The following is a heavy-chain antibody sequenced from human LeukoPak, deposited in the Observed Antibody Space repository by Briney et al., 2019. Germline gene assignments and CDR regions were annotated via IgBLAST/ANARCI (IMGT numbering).Heavy chain of an antibody. D-gene: IGHD5/OR15-5a*01. Sequence: GGSLRLSCAASGFSFSNYGMHWVRQAPGKGLEWVSFIRYDGSNLYYADSVKGRFTISRDNSKSTLYLQMNSLRAEDTAIYYCAKGAPNLPDYWGQGTQVTVSS. CDR1: GFSFSNYG. CDR3: AKGAPNLPDY. J-gene: IGHJ4*02. V-gene: IGHV3-30*02. CDR2: IRYDGSNL.